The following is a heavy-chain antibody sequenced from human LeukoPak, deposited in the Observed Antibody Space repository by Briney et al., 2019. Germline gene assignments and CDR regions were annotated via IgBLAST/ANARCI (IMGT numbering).Heavy chain of an antibody. Sequence: SETLSLTCTVSGGSISSYYWSWIRQPAGKGLEWIGRIYTSGSTNYNPSLKSRVTMSVDTSKNQFSLKLSSVTAADTAVYHCARSITGRFTEGYYFDYWGQGTLVTVSS. D-gene: IGHD1-20*01. CDR3: ARSITGRFTEGYYFDY. CDR1: GGSISSYY. V-gene: IGHV4-4*07. CDR2: IYTSGST. J-gene: IGHJ4*02.